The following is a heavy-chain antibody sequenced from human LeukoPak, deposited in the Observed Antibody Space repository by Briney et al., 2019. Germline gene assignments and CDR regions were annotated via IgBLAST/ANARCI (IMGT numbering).Heavy chain of an antibody. CDR1: GFTISSNY. D-gene: IGHD6-13*01. CDR3: AKTRPLDSSSWSHGDY. J-gene: IGHJ4*02. CDR2: IYSTGNT. Sequence: GGSLRLSCAASGFTISSNYMSWVRQAPGKGLECVSVIYSTGNTHYADSVQGRFTISRDTSRNTLYLQMNSLRAEDTAVYYCAKTRPLDSSSWSHGDYWGQGTLVTVSS. V-gene: IGHV3-53*01.